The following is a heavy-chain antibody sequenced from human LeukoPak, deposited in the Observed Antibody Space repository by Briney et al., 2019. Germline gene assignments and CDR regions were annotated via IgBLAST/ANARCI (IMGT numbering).Heavy chain of an antibody. CDR1: GFTFGDDA. CDR3: SRGLHDYGDSNYYFDQ. J-gene: IGHJ4*02. CDR2: IRKKGDGETT. V-gene: IGHV3-49*03. D-gene: IGHD4-17*01. Sequence: GSLRLSCTASGFTFGDDAWSWFRQGPGGGLERRCLIRKKGDGETTDYAASVRGRFTISRDDAKNIAYLQMNSLKTEDTALYYCSRGLHDYGDSNYYFDQWGRGTLVTVSS.